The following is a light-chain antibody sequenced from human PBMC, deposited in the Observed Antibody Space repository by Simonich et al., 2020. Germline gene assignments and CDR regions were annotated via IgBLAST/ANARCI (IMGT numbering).Light chain of an antibody. V-gene: IGLV2-11*01. CDR2: DVS. CDR3: CSYAGSYTLV. Sequence: QSALTQPRSVSGSPGQSVTIPCTGTRSDVGGYNYVSWSQQHPGKAPKLMIYDVSKRPSGVPDRFSGSKSGNTASLTISGLQAEDEADYYCCSYAGSYTLVFGGGTKLTVL. CDR1: RSDVGGYNY. J-gene: IGLJ2*01.